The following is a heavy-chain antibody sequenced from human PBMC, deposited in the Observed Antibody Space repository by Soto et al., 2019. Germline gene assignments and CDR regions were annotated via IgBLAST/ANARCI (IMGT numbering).Heavy chain of an antibody. J-gene: IGHJ3*02. D-gene: IGHD6-13*01. CDR3: AKDSSSWKDAFDI. V-gene: IGHV3-43*01. Sequence: GGSLRLSCAASGFTFDDYTMHWVRQAPGKGLEWVSLISWDGGSTYYADSVKGRFTISRDNSKNSLYLQMNSLRTGDTALYYCAKDSSSWKDAFDIWGQGTMVTVSS. CDR1: GFTFDDYT. CDR2: ISWDGGST.